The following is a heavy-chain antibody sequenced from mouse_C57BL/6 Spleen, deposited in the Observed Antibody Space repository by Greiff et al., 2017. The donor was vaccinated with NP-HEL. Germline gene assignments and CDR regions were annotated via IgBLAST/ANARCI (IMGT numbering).Heavy chain of an antibody. D-gene: IGHD3-2*02. J-gene: IGHJ3*01. Sequence: QVQLQQSGAELVKPGASVKISCKASGYAFSSYWMNWVKQRPGKGLEWIGQIYPGDGDTNYNGKFKGKATLTADKSSSTTYMQLSSLTSEDSAVYFCAREASDSGGFAYWGQGTLVTVSA. CDR3: AREASDSGGFAY. CDR1: GYAFSSYW. V-gene: IGHV1-80*01. CDR2: IYPGDGDT.